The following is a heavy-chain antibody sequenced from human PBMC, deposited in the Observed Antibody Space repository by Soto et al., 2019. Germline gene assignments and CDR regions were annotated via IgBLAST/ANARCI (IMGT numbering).Heavy chain of an antibody. V-gene: IGHV1-2*02. Sequence: ASVKVSCKASGYTFNAYYIHWVRQAPGQGLEWTGWLNPNTGATHYAQKFHGRVTMTSDTSINTAYMELSSLRSDDTAVYYCARDYPIRTPYSGSWPVEYWGQGTRVTVSS. J-gene: IGHJ4*02. CDR2: LNPNTGAT. CDR3: ARDYPIRTPYSGSWPVEY. CDR1: GYTFNAYY. D-gene: IGHD1-26*01.